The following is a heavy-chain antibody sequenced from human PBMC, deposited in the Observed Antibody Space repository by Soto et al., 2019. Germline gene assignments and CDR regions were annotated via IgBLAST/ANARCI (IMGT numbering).Heavy chain of an antibody. Sequence: ASVKVSCKVSVYTLTELSMHWVRQAPGKGLEWMGGFDPEDGETIYAQKFQGRVTMTEDTSTDTAYMELSSLRSEDTAVYYCAPRGGYDPDAFDIWGQGTMVTVSS. CDR1: VYTLTELS. D-gene: IGHD5-12*01. J-gene: IGHJ3*02. V-gene: IGHV1-24*01. CDR2: FDPEDGET. CDR3: APRGGYDPDAFDI.